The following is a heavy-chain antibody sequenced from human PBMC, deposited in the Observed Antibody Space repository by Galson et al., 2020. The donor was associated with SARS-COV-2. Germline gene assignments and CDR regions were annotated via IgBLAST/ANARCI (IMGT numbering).Heavy chain of an antibody. CDR2: ISAYNGNT. CDR1: GYTFTSYG. Sequence: ASVKVSCKASGYTFTSYGISWVRQAPGQGLEWMGWISAYNGNTNYAQKLQGRVTMTTDTSTSTAYMELRSLRSDDTAVYYCARDRWNGAPNWCGPWGQGTLVTVSA. V-gene: IGHV1-18*04. CDR3: ARDRWNGAPNWCGP. D-gene: IGHD1-1*01. J-gene: IGHJ5*02.